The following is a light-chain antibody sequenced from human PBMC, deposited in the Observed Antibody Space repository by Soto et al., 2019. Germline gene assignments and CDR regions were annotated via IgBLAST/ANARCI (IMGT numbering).Light chain of an antibody. J-gene: IGLJ2*01. CDR2: DNN. V-gene: IGLV1-51*01. CDR3: GTWDSSLSAVV. CDR1: SSNIGNNY. Sequence: QSVLTQPPSVSAAPGQKVTISCSGSSSNIGNNYVSWYQQLPGTAPKLPIYDNNKRPSGIPDRFSGSKSGTSATLVITGLQTGDEADYYCGTWDSSLSAVVFGGGTKLTVL.